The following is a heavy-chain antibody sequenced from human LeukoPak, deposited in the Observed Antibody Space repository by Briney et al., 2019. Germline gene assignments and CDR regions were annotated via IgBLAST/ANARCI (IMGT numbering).Heavy chain of an antibody. CDR3: AKDDYGGNSHSKIFDC. CDR2: ISGSGGST. CDR1: GFTFSSYA. J-gene: IGHJ4*02. D-gene: IGHD4-23*01. V-gene: IGHV3-23*01. Sequence: GGSLRLSCAASGFTFSSYAMSWVRQAPGKGLEWVSAISGSGGSTYYADSVKGRFTISRDNSKNTLYLQMNSLRAEDTAIYYCAKDDYGGNSHSKIFDCWGQGTLVTVSS.